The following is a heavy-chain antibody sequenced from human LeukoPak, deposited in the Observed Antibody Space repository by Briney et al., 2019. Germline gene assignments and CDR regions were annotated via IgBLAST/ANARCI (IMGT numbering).Heavy chain of an antibody. Sequence: GRSLRLSCAASGFTFDDYAMHWVRQAPGKGLEWVSGISWNSGSIGYADSVKGRFTISRDNAKNSLYLQMNSLRAEDTALYYCAKGIVGATDGIFDYRGQGTLVTVSS. CDR2: ISWNSGSI. CDR3: AKGIVGATDGIFDY. J-gene: IGHJ4*02. D-gene: IGHD1-26*01. V-gene: IGHV3-9*01. CDR1: GFTFDDYA.